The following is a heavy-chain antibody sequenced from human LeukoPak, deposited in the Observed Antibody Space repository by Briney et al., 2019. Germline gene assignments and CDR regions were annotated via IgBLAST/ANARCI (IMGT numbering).Heavy chain of an antibody. CDR3: ARVTRAAMVLDY. V-gene: IGHV4-30-2*01. D-gene: IGHD5-18*01. J-gene: IGHJ4*02. CDR2: IYHSGST. Sequence: SQTLSLTCTVSGGSISSGGYYWSWIRQPPGKGLEWIGYIYHSGSTYYNPSLKSRVTISVDRSKNQFSLKLSSVTAADTAVYYCARVTRAAMVLDYWGQGTLVTVSS. CDR1: GGSISSGGYY.